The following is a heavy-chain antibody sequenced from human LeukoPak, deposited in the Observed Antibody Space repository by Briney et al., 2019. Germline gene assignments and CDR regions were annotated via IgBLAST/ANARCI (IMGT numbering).Heavy chain of an antibody. CDR1: GGSFSGYY. J-gene: IGHJ5*02. V-gene: IGHV4-34*01. CDR3: ASSDYDFWSGIPRNWFDP. Sequence: PSETLSLTCAVYGGSFSGYYWSWIRQPPGKGLERIGEINHSGSTNYNPSLKSRVTISVDTSKNQFSLKLSSATAADTAVYYCASSDYDFWSGIPRNWFDPWGQGTLVTVSS. D-gene: IGHD3-3*01. CDR2: INHSGST.